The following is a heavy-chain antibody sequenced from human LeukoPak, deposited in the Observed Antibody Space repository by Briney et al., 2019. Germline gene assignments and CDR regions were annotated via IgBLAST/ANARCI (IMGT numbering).Heavy chain of an antibody. CDR1: GFTFSSYD. J-gene: IGHJ4*02. D-gene: IGHD5-18*01. Sequence: PGGFLRLSCAASGFTFSSYDMHWVRQTTGRGLEWVSGIGTAGDTYSPGSVKGRFTISRENAKNSLYLQMNSLRAGDTAVYYCARADLRGYSLDYWGQGILVTVSS. CDR3: ARADLRGYSLDY. CDR2: IGTAGDT. V-gene: IGHV3-13*01.